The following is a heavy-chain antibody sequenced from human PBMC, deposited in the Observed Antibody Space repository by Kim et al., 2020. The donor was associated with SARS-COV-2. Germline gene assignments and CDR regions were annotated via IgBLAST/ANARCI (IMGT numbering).Heavy chain of an antibody. D-gene: IGHD3-10*01. Sequence: SETLSLTCTVSGGSISSYYWSWIRQPPGKGLEWIGYIYYSGSTNYNPSLKSRVTISVDTSKNQFSLKLSSVTAADTAVYYCAGGAMVRGVIRFGGRDYYYGMDVWGQGTTVTVSS. CDR2: IYYSGST. V-gene: IGHV4-59*01. CDR3: AGGAMVRGVIRFGGRDYYYGMDV. J-gene: IGHJ6*02. CDR1: GGSISSYY.